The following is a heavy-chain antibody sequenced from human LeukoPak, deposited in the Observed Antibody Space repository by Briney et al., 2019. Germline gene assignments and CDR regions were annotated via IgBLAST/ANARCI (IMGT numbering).Heavy chain of an antibody. D-gene: IGHD3-22*01. CDR3: ARDAVVKGCFDY. J-gene: IGHJ4*02. CDR1: GFTFSSYG. Sequence: GGSLRLSCAASGFTFSSYGMHWVRQAPGKGLEWVAVISYDGSNKYYADSVKGRFTISRENSKNTLYLQMNSLRAEDTAVYYCARDAVVKGCFDYWGQGTLVTVSS. V-gene: IGHV3-30*03. CDR2: ISYDGSNK.